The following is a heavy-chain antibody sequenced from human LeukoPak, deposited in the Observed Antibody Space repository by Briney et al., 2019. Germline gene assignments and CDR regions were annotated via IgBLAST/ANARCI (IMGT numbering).Heavy chain of an antibody. CDR1: GYSFTSYW. D-gene: IGHD3-3*01. Sequence: GESLKISCKGSGYSFTSYWIGWVRQMPGKGLEWMGIIYPGDSDTRYSRSFQGQVTISADKSISTAYLQWSRLKASDTAMYYCARSPTYYDFWSGSAYFDYWGQGTLVTVSS. CDR2: IYPGDSDT. J-gene: IGHJ4*02. CDR3: ARSPTYYDFWSGSAYFDY. V-gene: IGHV5-51*01.